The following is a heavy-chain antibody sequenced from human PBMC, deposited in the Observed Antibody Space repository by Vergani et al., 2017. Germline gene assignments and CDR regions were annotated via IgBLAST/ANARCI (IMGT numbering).Heavy chain of an antibody. CDR3: AKDLADIVVVPAAGGEPNWFDP. CDR2: ISGSGGST. D-gene: IGHD2-2*01. J-gene: IGHJ5*02. CDR1: GFTFSSYA. V-gene: IGHV3-23*01. Sequence: EVQLLESGGGLVQPGGSLRLSCAASGFTFSSYAMSWVRQAPGKGLEWVSAISGSGGSTDYADSVKGRFTISRDNSKNTLYLQMNSLRAEDTAVYYCAKDLADIVVVPAAGGEPNWFDPWGQGTLVTVSS.